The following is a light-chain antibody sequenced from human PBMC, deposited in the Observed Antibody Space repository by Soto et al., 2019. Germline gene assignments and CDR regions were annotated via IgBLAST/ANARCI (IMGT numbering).Light chain of an antibody. CDR2: DVS. CDR1: NSDVGGYNY. CDR3: SSDTGSSVI. V-gene: IGLV2-14*01. Sequence: QSVLTQPASVSGSPGQSITISCTGTNSDVGGYNYVSWYQQHPGKAPKLMISDVSNRPSGVSNRFSGSKSGNTASLTISGLQAEDEADYYCSSDTGSSVIFGGGTKVTVL. J-gene: IGLJ2*01.